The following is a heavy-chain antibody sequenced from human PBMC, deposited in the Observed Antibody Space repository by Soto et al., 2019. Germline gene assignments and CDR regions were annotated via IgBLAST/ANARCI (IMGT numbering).Heavy chain of an antibody. CDR2: INPNSGGT. Sequence: ASVKVSCKASGYTFTGYYMHWVRQAPGQGLEWMGWINPNSGGTNYAQKFQGRVTMTRDTSISTAYMELSRLRSDDTAVYYCARVGFTSDYGSGRDRYWGQGTLVTVSS. CDR1: GYTFTGYY. V-gene: IGHV1-2*02. D-gene: IGHD3-10*01. J-gene: IGHJ1*01. CDR3: ARVGFTSDYGSGRDRY.